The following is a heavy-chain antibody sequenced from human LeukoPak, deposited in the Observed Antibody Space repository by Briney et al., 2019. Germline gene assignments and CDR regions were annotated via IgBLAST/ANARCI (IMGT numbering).Heavy chain of an antibody. V-gene: IGHV3-23*01. CDR2: ISGSGGST. J-gene: IGHJ4*02. Sequence: GGSLRLSCAASGFTVSSNYMSWVRQAPGKGLEWVSAISGSGGSTYYADSVKGRFTISRDNSKNTLYLQMNSLRAEDTAVYYCAKGVPMAVFDYWGQGTLVTVSS. CDR1: GFTVSSNY. D-gene: IGHD3-10*01. CDR3: AKGVPMAVFDY.